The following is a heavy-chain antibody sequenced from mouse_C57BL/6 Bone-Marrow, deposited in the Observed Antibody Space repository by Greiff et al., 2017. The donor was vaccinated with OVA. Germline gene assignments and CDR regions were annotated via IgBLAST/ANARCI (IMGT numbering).Heavy chain of an antibody. CDR2: ISSGGSYT. V-gene: IGHV5-6*01. CDR3: ARPPYGSSYNWYFDV. CDR1: GFTFSSYG. D-gene: IGHD1-1*01. J-gene: IGHJ1*03. Sequence: EVKVVDSGGDLVKPGGSLKLSCAASGFTFSSYGMSWVRQTPDKRLEWVATISSGGSYTYYPDSVKGRFTISRDNAKNTLYLQMSSLKSEDTAMYYCARPPYGSSYNWYFDVWGTGTTVTVSS.